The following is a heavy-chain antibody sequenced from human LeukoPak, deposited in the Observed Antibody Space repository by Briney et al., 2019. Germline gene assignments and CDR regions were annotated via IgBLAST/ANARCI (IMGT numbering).Heavy chain of an antibody. CDR2: INPSGGST. CDR3: ARSAAAGTGAWGANWFDP. V-gene: IGHV1-46*01. CDR1: GYTFTSYY. D-gene: IGHD6-13*01. Sequence: GASVKVSCKASGYTFTSYYMHWVRQAPGQGLEWMGIINPSGGSTSYAQKFQGGVTMTRDTSTSTVYMELSSLRSEDTAVYYCARSAAAGTGAWGANWFDPWGQGTLVTVSS. J-gene: IGHJ5*02.